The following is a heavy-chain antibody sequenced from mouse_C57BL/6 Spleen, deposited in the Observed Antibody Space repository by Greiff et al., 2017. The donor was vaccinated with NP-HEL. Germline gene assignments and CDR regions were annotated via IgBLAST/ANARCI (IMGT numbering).Heavy chain of an antibody. CDR3: ARRVYDYDEGYFDV. CDR2: ISYDGSN. V-gene: IGHV3-6*01. J-gene: IGHJ1*03. CDR1: GYSITSGYY. Sequence: DVKLQESGPGLVKPSQSLSLTCSVTGYSITSGYYWNWIRQFPGNKLEWMGYISYDGSNNYNPSLKNRISITRDTSKNQFFLKLNSVTTEDTATYYCARRVYDYDEGYFDVWGTGTTVTVSS. D-gene: IGHD2-4*01.